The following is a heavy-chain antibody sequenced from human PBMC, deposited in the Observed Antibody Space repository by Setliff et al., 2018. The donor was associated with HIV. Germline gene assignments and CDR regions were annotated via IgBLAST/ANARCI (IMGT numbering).Heavy chain of an antibody. CDR2: ISYDGSNK. J-gene: IGHJ4*02. Sequence: GGSLRLSCEASGFTFSSYSMIWVRQAPGKGLEWVAVISYDGSNKYYADSVKGRFTISRDNSKNTLYLQMNSLRADDTAVYYCTKKGPKGQWLVDLYFDSWGQGTLVTVSS. CDR1: GFTFSSYS. CDR3: TKKGPKGQWLVDLYFDS. V-gene: IGHV3-30*18. D-gene: IGHD6-19*01.